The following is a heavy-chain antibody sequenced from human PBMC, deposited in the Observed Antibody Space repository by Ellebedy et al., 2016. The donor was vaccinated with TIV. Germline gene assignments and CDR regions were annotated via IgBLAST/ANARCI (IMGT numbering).Heavy chain of an antibody. V-gene: IGHV3-33*08. J-gene: IGHJ4*02. Sequence: GESLKISCAASGFTFSSYCMHWVRQAPGKGLEWVAVIWYDGSKEFYADAVKGRFTISRDNFKNTLYRQMNSLRAEDMAVYHCARFVGSDSSGYFDYWGQGTLVTVSS. D-gene: IGHD3-22*01. CDR2: IWYDGSKE. CDR1: GFTFSSYC. CDR3: ARFVGSDSSGYFDY.